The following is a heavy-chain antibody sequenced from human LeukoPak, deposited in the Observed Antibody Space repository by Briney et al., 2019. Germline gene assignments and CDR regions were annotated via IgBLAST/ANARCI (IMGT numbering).Heavy chain of an antibody. CDR3: AREGCSSTSCDAFDI. J-gene: IGHJ3*02. Sequence: GGSLRLSCAASGFTFSSYAMSWVRQAPGKGLEWVSSISSSGSYIYYADSVKGRFTISRDNAKNSLYLQMNSLRAEDTAVYYCAREGCSSTSCDAFDIWGKGQWSPSLQ. CDR1: GFTFSSYA. CDR2: ISSSGSYI. D-gene: IGHD2-2*01. V-gene: IGHV3-21*01.